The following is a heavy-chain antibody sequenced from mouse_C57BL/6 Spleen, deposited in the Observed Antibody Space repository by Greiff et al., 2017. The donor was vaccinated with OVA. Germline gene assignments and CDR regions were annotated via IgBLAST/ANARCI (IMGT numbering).Heavy chain of an antibody. V-gene: IGHV1-4*01. CDR2: INPSSGYT. CDR3: ARTAQATVYFDY. J-gene: IGHJ2*01. Sequence: VQLKESGAELARPGASVKMSCKASGYTFTSYTMHWVKQRPGQGLEWIGYINPSSGYTKYNQKFKDKATLTADKSSSTAYMQLSSLTSEDSAVYYCARTAQATVYFDYWGQGTTLTVSS. CDR1: GYTFTSYT. D-gene: IGHD3-2*02.